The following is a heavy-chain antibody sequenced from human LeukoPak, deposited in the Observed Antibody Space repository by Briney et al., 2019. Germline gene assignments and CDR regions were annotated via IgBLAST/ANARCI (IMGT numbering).Heavy chain of an antibody. V-gene: IGHV1-2*02. CDR2: INPNSGGT. J-gene: IGHJ6*03. D-gene: IGHD7-27*01. CDR1: AYTFTGYS. CDR3: ARDNWVYKRYMDV. Sequence: ASVTVSCTASAYTFTGYSMHWVRQAPGQGLGWMGWINPNSGGTNYAQKFQGRVSMTGDTSISTAYMELSRLRSDDTAVYYCARDNWVYKRYMDVWGKGSTVTVSS.